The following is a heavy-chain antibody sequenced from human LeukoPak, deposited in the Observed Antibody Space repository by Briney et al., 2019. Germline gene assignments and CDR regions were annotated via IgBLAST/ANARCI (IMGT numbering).Heavy chain of an antibody. J-gene: IGHJ4*02. CDR3: VKGYYGSGLEGY. D-gene: IGHD3-10*01. CDR2: ISYDGSIK. Sequence: GGSLRLSCAASGFTFSSYGVHWVRQAPGKGLEWVALISYDGSIKYYADSVQGRFTISRDNSKNTLYLQMNSLRAEDTAVYYCVKGYYGSGLEGYWGQGILVTVSS. V-gene: IGHV3-30*18. CDR1: GFTFSSYG.